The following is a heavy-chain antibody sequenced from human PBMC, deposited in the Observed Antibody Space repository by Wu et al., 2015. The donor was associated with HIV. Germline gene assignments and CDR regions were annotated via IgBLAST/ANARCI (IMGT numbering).Heavy chain of an antibody. V-gene: IGHV1-2*02. D-gene: IGHD2-15*01. CDR3: ARDMGGSSDSYWYYYYGMDV. CDR1: GYTFTGYY. CDR2: INPNSGGT. J-gene: IGHJ6*02. Sequence: QVQLVQSGAEVKKPGASVKVSCKASGYTFTGYYMHWVRQAPGQGLEWMGWINPNSGGTNYAQKFQGRVTMTRDTSISTAYMELSRLRSDDTAVYYCARDMGGSSDSYWYYYYGMDVWGQGTTVTVSS.